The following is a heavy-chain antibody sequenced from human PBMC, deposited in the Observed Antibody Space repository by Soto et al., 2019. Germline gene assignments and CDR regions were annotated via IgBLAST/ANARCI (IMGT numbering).Heavy chain of an antibody. J-gene: IGHJ6*02. D-gene: IGHD2-2*01. CDR1: GDSVSSNSAA. Sequence: SQTLSLTCAISGDSVSSNSAAWNWIRQSPSRGLEWLGRTYYRSKWYNDYAVSVKSRITINPDTSKNQFSLQLNSVTPEDTAVYYCVRDRCSSTSCYRSYGMDVWGQGTTVTVSS. CDR3: VRDRCSSTSCYRSYGMDV. CDR2: TYYRSKWYN. V-gene: IGHV6-1*01.